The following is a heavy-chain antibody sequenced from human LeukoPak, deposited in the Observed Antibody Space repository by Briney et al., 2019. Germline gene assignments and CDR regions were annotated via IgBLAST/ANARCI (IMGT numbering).Heavy chain of an antibody. Sequence: GGSLRLSCEASGFTFSSYSVSWVRQAPGKGPQWVSYISSSGITIYHADSVKGRFTISRDNAKNSLFLQMNSLRAEDTAIYYCAKGISAGIYYGMDVWGQGTTVTVSS. D-gene: IGHD6-13*01. CDR3: AKGISAGIYYGMDV. J-gene: IGHJ6*02. CDR1: GFTFSSYS. CDR2: ISSSGITI. V-gene: IGHV3-48*01.